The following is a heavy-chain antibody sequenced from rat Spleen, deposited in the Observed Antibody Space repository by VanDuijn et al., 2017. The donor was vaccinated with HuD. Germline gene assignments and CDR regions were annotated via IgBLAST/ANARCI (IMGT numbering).Heavy chain of an antibody. J-gene: IGHJ1*01. V-gene: IGHV5-29*01. Sequence: EVQLVESDGGLVQPGRSLKLSCAASGFTFSDYYMAWVRQAPTKGLEWVATINYDGSRTYYRDSVKGRFTISRDNAKSTLYLQMNSLRSEDTATYYCARHASVVTGWYFDFWGPGTMVTVSS. CDR2: INYDGSRT. CDR1: GFTFSDYY. D-gene: IGHD1-1*01. CDR3: ARHASVVTGWYFDF.